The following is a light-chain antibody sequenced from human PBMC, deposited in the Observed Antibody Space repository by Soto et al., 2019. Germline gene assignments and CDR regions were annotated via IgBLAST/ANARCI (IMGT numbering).Light chain of an antibody. Sequence: DIQMTQSPSSLSASVGDRFTITCRASQSISSYLNWYQQKPGKAPKLLIYAASSLQSGVPSRFSGSGSGTDFTLTISSLQPEDFATYFCQQSYSTPPWTFGQGTKV. J-gene: IGKJ1*01. CDR2: AAS. CDR1: QSISSY. CDR3: QQSYSTPPWT. V-gene: IGKV1-39*01.